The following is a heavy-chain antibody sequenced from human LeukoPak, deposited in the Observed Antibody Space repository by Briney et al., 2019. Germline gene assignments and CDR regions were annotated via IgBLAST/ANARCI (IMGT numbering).Heavy chain of an antibody. CDR1: GYTFSGYY. Sequence: GASVKVSCTASGYTFSGYYMHRVRQAPGQGLESMGWINSNSGARNYAPKFQGRVTFSRDNSISTAYMELSSLRSDDTAIYYGARGRGGATTGFDHWGQGTLVTVS. J-gene: IGHJ4*02. CDR2: INSNSGAR. CDR3: ARGRGGATTGFDH. V-gene: IGHV1-2*02. D-gene: IGHD1-26*01.